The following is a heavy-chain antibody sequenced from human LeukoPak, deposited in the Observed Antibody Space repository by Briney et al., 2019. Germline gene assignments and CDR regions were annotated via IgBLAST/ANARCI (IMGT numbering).Heavy chain of an antibody. CDR2: IYHSGST. CDR3: ARELFPYYYDSSGYPRAAGASDI. CDR1: GGSISSGGYS. J-gene: IGHJ3*02. D-gene: IGHD3-22*01. V-gene: IGHV4-30-2*01. Sequence: SQTLSLTCAVSGGSISSGGYSWSWIRQPPGKGLEWIGYIYHSGSTYYNPSLKSRVTISVDRSKNQFSLKLSSVTAADTAVYYCARELFPYYYDSSGYPRAAGASDIWGQGTMVTVSS.